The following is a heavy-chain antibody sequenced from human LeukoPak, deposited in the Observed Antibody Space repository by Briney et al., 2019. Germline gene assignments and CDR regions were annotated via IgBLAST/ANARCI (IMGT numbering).Heavy chain of an antibody. Sequence: PSETLSLTCTVSGGSISSYYGSWIRQPPGKGLEWIGYIYYSGSTNYNPSLKSRVTISVDTSKNQFSLKLSSVTAADTAVYYCARDDDYYGSGSPTDWGQGTLVTVSS. J-gene: IGHJ4*02. D-gene: IGHD3-10*01. CDR3: ARDDDYYGSGSPTD. CDR1: GGSISSYY. V-gene: IGHV4-59*01. CDR2: IYYSGST.